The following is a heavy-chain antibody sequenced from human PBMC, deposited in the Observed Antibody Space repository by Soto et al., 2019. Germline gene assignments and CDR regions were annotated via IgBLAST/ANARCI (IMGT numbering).Heavy chain of an antibody. J-gene: IGHJ4*02. Sequence: QVQLVESGGGVVQPGRSLRLSCAASGFTFSSYGMHWVRQAPGKGLEWVAVISYDGSNKYYADSVKGRFTISRDNSKNTLYLQMNSLRAEYTAVYYCASNTYYDYIWGSYPEWGYFDYWGPGTLVTVSS. CDR3: ASNTYYDYIWGSYPEWGYFDY. CDR1: GFTFSSYG. V-gene: IGHV3-30*03. CDR2: ISYDGSNK. D-gene: IGHD3-16*02.